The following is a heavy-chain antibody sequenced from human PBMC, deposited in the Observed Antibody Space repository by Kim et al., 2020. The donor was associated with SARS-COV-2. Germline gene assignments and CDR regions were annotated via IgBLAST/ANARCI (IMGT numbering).Heavy chain of an antibody. V-gene: IGHV3-7*03. CDR1: GFTFSTSW. CDR3: ASPYSIAWALGY. CDR2: IKHDGSDK. Sequence: GGSLRLSCVASGFTFSTSWMTWVRQAPGKGLEWVANIKHDGSDKYYVDSVKGRFTISRDNAKNSLFLQMNSLRPEDTAVYYCASPYSIAWALGYWGPGTLVAASS. J-gene: IGHJ4*02. D-gene: IGHD6-19*01.